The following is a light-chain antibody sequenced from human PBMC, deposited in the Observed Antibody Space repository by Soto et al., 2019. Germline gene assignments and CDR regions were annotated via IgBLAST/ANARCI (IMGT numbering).Light chain of an antibody. CDR3: GTWDSSLSAVV. J-gene: IGLJ3*02. V-gene: IGLV1-51*02. CDR1: SSNIGNNF. CDR2: END. Sequence: QSVLTQPTSVSAAPRQKVTISCSGSSSNIGNNFVSWYQHLPGTAPKLLIFENDKLPSGIPDRFSASKSGTSATLGITGLQTGDEADYYCGTWDSSLSAVVFGGGTKHTVL.